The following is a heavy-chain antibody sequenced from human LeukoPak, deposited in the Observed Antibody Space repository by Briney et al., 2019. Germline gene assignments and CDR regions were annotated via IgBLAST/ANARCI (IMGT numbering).Heavy chain of an antibody. CDR1: GGSFSGYY. CDR3: ARSRLYCGGDCYSSPFDY. V-gene: IGHV4-34*01. Sequence: SETLSLTCAVYGGSFSGYYWSWIRQPPGKGLEWIGEINHSGSTNYNPSLKSRVTISVDTSKNQFSLKLSSVTAADTAVYYCARSRLYCGGDCYSSPFDYWGQGTLVTVSS. CDR2: INHSGST. J-gene: IGHJ4*02. D-gene: IGHD2-21*02.